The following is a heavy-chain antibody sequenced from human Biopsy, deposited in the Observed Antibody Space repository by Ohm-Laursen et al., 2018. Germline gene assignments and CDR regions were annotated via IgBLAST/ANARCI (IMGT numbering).Heavy chain of an antibody. CDR2: IVVGSGHT. V-gene: IGHV1-58*01. Sequence: SVKVSCKASGFTFSSSAVQWVRQARGQRLEWIGWIVVGSGHTDHAQKFQERVTITRDMSTSTAYMELTSLRSEDTAVYYCAATSTLYYYYYAMDVWDQGTTITVSS. J-gene: IGHJ6*02. CDR1: GFTFSSSA. CDR3: AATSTLYYYYYAMDV.